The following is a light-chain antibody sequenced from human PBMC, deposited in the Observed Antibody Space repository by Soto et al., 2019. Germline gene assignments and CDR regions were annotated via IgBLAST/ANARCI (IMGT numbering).Light chain of an antibody. CDR3: QQYNSYLLT. J-gene: IGKJ5*01. CDR2: KAS. V-gene: IGKV1-5*03. CDR1: HSITSW. Sequence: DIQMTQSPSTLSASVGDRVTITCRASHSITSWLAWYQQKPGKAPRLLIYKASSLESGVPSRFSGSGSGTEFTLTISSLQPDDFATYYCQQYNSYLLTFGQGTRLEIK.